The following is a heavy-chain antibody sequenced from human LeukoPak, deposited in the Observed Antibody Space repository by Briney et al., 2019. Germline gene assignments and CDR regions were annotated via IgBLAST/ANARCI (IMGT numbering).Heavy chain of an antibody. D-gene: IGHD3-16*01. Sequence: QPGRSLRLSCAASGFTFDDYAMHWVRQAPGKGLEWVSGISWNSGSIGYADSVKGRFTISRDNAKNSLYLQMNSLRAEDTAVYHCVRGDRRDFWGQGTLVTVSS. CDR1: GFTFDDYA. CDR3: VRGDRRDF. CDR2: ISWNSGSI. V-gene: IGHV3-9*01. J-gene: IGHJ4*02.